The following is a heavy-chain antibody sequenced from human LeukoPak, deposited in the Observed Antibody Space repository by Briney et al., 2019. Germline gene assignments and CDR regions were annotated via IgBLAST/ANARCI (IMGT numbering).Heavy chain of an antibody. D-gene: IGHD3-9*01. J-gene: IGHJ3*02. CDR3: ARKVVLRYFDWLGAFDI. CDR2: IYPGDSDT. V-gene: IGHV5-51*01. Sequence: GESLKISCKGSGYSFTSYWIGWVRQMPGKGLEWMGIIYPGDSDTRYSPSFQGQVTISADKSISTAYLQWSSLKASDTAMYYCARKVVLRYFDWLGAFDIWGQGTMVTVSS. CDR1: GYSFTSYW.